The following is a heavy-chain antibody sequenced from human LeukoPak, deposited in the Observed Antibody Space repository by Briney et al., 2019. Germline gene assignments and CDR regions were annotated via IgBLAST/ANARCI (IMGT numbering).Heavy chain of an antibody. CDR3: ARDRPLTTVVIYGWFDP. CDR1: GFTFSAYS. Sequence: GGSLRLSCAASGFTFSAYSLHWVRQAPGKRLEYVSAIDNTGGDTFYADSVKGRCIISRDNSKNTLYLQMGGLRTEDTAVYYCARDRPLTTVVIYGWFDPWGQGTLVTISS. V-gene: IGHV3-64*02. J-gene: IGHJ5*02. CDR2: IDNTGGDT. D-gene: IGHD4-23*01.